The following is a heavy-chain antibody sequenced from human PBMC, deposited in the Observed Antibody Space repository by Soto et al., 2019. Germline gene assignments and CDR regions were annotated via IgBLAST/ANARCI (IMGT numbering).Heavy chain of an antibody. CDR1: GYTFTGYY. CDR2: INPNSGGT. J-gene: IGHJ6*02. Sequence: ASVNVSCKSSGYTFTGYYIHWVRQAPGQGLEWMGWINPNSGGTNYAQKFQGWVTMTRDTSISTAYMELSRLRSDDTAVYYCARAKGGGDDYYYYGMDVWGQGITVTVSS. V-gene: IGHV1-2*04. CDR3: ARAKGGGDDYYYYGMDV. D-gene: IGHD2-21*02.